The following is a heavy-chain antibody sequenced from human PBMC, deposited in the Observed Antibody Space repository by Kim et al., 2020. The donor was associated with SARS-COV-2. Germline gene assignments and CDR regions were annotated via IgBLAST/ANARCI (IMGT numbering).Heavy chain of an antibody. V-gene: IGHV3-66*01. Sequence: SVKGRFTISRDNSKNTLYLQMNSLRAEDTAVYYCARAADSGSYDIRWFDPWGQGTLVTVSS. D-gene: IGHD1-26*01. J-gene: IGHJ5*02. CDR3: ARAADSGSYDIRWFDP.